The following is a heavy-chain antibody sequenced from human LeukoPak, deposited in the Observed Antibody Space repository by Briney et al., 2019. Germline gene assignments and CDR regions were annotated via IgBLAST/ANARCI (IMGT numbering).Heavy chain of an antibody. CDR2: IYSSGST. CDR3: ARAGYCSSTTCPDAFDI. J-gene: IGHJ3*02. CDR1: GGSISSYY. Sequence: PSETLSLTCTVSGGSISSYYWSWIRQPAGKGLEWIGRIYSSGSTDYNPSLKSRVTMSVDTSKNQFSLKLSSVTAADTAVYYCARAGYCSSTTCPDAFDIWGQGTKVTVSS. D-gene: IGHD2-2*01. V-gene: IGHV4-4*07.